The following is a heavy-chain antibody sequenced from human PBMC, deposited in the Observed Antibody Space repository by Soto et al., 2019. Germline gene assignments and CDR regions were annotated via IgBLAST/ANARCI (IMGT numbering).Heavy chain of an antibody. CDR3: ARKVYYYDSSPAGWFAP. V-gene: IGHV3-7*04. CDR1: GFTFSTSW. J-gene: IGHJ5*02. CDR2: IKQDGTEK. D-gene: IGHD3-22*01. Sequence: GGSLRLSCAASGFTFSTSWMSWVRQAPGKGLEWVANIKQDGTEKNYVDSVKGRFTISRDNGKNSLYLQMNSLRAEDTAVYYCARKVYYYDSSPAGWFAPWGQGTLVTVSS.